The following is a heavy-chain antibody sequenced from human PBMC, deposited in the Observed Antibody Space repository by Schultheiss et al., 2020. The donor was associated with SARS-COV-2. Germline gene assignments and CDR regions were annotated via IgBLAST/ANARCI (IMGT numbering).Heavy chain of an antibody. J-gene: IGHJ3*02. D-gene: IGHD1-26*01. CDR1: GFTFSSYA. Sequence: GGSLRLSCAASGFTFSSYAMHWVRQAPGKGLEWVSYISSSGSTIYYADSVKGRFTISRDNAKNSLYLQMNSLRAEDTAVYYCARSTGPMGAKGAFDIWGQGTMVTVSS. CDR2: ISSSGSTI. V-gene: IGHV3-48*03. CDR3: ARSTGPMGAKGAFDI.